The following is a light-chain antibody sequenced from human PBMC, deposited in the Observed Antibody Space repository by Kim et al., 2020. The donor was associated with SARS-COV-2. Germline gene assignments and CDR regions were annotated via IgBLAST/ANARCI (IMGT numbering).Light chain of an antibody. J-gene: IGKJ4*01. Sequence: EIVMTQSPATLSLSPGERATLSCKASQTVSSYIAWYQQKPGQAPSLLIYVASTRATGIPARFSGSGSGTEFTLTISSLQSEDFAVYYCQRYIKGLRTFGGETKV. CDR1: QTVSSY. CDR3: QRYIKGLRT. CDR2: VAS. V-gene: IGKV3-15*01.